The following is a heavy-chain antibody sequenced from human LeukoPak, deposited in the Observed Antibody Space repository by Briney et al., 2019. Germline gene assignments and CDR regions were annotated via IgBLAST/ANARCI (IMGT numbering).Heavy chain of an antibody. V-gene: IGHV3-30*02. CDR1: GFTFSDYS. CDR3: AKVRYCSGVNCYPDDN. J-gene: IGHJ4*02. D-gene: IGHD2-15*01. CDR2: IRYDGNNK. Sequence: HPGGSLRLSCAESGFTFSDYSMHWVRQAPGKGLNWVAFIRYDGNNKYYVDSVKGRFTISRDNSKNMLYLEMNSLSTEDTAVYYCAKVRYCSGVNCYPDDNWGQGTLVTVSS.